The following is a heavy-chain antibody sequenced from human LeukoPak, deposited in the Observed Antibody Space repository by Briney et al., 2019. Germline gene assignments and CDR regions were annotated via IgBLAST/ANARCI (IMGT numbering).Heavy chain of an antibody. CDR3: ATAGGDGSRMGFDP. CDR2: ISADGSVT. J-gene: IGHJ5*02. V-gene: IGHV3-74*01. D-gene: IGHD2-15*01. CDR1: GFTFSRYW. Sequence: GGSLRLSCADSGFTFSRYWMHWVRQTQGKGLVWVSCISADGSVTRYADSVKGRFTISRDNTKSTLYLQMHSLRAEDTAVYYCATAGGDGSRMGFDPWGQGTLVTVSS.